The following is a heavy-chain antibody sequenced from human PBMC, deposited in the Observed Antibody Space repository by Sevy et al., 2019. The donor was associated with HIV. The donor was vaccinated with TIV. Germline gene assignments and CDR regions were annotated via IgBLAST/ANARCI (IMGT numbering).Heavy chain of an antibody. D-gene: IGHD2-15*01. Sequence: GGSLRLSCAASGFILSDYYMNWIRQAPGKGLEWVSYISSTSDSDIYYADSVKGRFTISRDNAKNSLYLQMNSLRAEVTAVYYCAREAIVSPDAFDIWGQGTMVTVSS. J-gene: IGHJ3*02. CDR3: AREAIVSPDAFDI. CDR2: ISSTSDSDI. V-gene: IGHV3-11*01. CDR1: GFILSDYY.